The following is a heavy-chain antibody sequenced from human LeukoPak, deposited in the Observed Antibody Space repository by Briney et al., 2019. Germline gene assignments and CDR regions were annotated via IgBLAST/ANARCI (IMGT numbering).Heavy chain of an antibody. J-gene: IGHJ3*02. CDR2: INPSGGST. D-gene: IGHD1-26*01. Sequence: ASVKVSCNASGYTCTSYYMHWVRQAPGQGLEWMGIINPSGGSTSYAQKFQGRVTMTRDTSTSTVYMELSSLRSEDTAVYYCAREGLIVGVGSTAFDIWGQGTMVTVSS. V-gene: IGHV1-46*01. CDR1: GYTCTSYY. CDR3: AREGLIVGVGSTAFDI.